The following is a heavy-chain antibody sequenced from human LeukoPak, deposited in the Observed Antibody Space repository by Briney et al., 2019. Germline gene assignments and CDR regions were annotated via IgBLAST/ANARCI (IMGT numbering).Heavy chain of an antibody. V-gene: IGHV1-2*06. CDR2: INPNSGGT. CDR1: GYTFTGYY. CDR3: ARDRIVTTPSYYYYGMDV. J-gene: IGHJ6*02. D-gene: IGHD4-11*01. Sequence: ASVKVSCKASGYTFTGYYMHWVRQAPGQGLEWMGRINPNSGGTNYAQKFQGRVTMTRDTSISTAYMELGRLRSDDTAVYYCARDRIVTTPSYYYYGMDVWGQGTTVTVSS.